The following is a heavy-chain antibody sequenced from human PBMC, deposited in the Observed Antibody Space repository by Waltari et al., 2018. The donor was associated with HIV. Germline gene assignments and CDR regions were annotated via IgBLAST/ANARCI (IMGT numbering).Heavy chain of an antibody. V-gene: IGHV3-30-3*01. J-gene: IGHJ4*02. Sequence: VQLVESGGGVVQPGRSLSLPCAAPGFTFNPYAMNWVRQAPGKGLEWVAVISWDGSNKHYADSVKGRGTISRDNSRNSLYLQMRSLRAEDTAVYYCGREGDYYDSSPFDYWGQGTLVTVSS. D-gene: IGHD3-22*01. CDR3: GREGDYYDSSPFDY. CDR2: ISWDGSNK. CDR1: GFTFNPYA.